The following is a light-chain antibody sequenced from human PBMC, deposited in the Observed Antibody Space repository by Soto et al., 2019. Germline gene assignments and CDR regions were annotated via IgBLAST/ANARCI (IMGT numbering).Light chain of an antibody. CDR2: GAS. J-gene: IGKJ1*01. CDR3: QQYGSSPRT. Sequence: EIVLTQSPGTLSLSPGERATLSRRASQSVSSNNLAWYQQQPGQAPRLLIYGASSRATGIPDRFSGSGSGTDFTLTISRLEPEDFAVYYCQQYGSSPRTFGQGTKVEIK. CDR1: QSVSSNN. V-gene: IGKV3-20*01.